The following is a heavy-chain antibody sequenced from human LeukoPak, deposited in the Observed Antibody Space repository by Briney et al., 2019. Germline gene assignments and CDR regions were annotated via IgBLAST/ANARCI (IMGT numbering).Heavy chain of an antibody. Sequence: ASVKVSCKASGYTFTSYGISWVRQAPGQGLEWMGWISAYDGNTNYAQKLQGRVTMTIDTTTSTAYMELRSLRSDDTAVYYCARNLWADAFDIWGQGTMVTVSS. CDR2: ISAYDGNT. CDR1: GYTFTSYG. CDR3: ARNLWADAFDI. V-gene: IGHV1-18*01. J-gene: IGHJ3*02. D-gene: IGHD3-10*01.